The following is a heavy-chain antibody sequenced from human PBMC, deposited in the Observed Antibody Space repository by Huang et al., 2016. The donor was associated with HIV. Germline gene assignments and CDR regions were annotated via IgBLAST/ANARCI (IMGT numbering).Heavy chain of an antibody. CDR2: IIPIFGTA. Sequence: QVLLVQSGAEVRKPGSSVKVSCTAFGGTLSSYAISGVRQAPGQGLEWMGGIIPIFGTANYTHKFQVRVTITVDESTNKGYMELTRLTSEDTAVYYCARTAYSYGFRQGYNWFDPWGQGTPVTVSS. V-gene: IGHV1-69*13. D-gene: IGHD5-18*01. CDR1: GGTLSSYA. CDR3: ARTAYSYGFRQGYNWFDP. J-gene: IGHJ5*02.